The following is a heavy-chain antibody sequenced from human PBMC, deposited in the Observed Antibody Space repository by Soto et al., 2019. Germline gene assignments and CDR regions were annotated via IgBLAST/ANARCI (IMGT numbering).Heavy chain of an antibody. D-gene: IGHD1-1*01. CDR2: ITGRGDGT. CDR1: GFTFSSYA. J-gene: IGHJ4*02. Sequence: DVQLLESGGGLLQPGGSLRLSCAASGFTFSSYAMGWVRQAPGKGLEWVSAITGRGDGTYYADSVAGRFTISRDNSQNTLYLQMNSLGAADTAVYYCTTATGTFTTSIYFFDYWGQGSLVTVSS. CDR3: TTATGTFTTSIYFFDY. V-gene: IGHV3-23*01.